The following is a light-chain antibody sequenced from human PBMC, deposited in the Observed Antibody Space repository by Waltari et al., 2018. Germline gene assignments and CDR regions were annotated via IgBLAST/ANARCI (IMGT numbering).Light chain of an antibody. CDR3: MQTLQLPLT. CDR1: QSLLHSDGKTY. CDR2: GVS. J-gene: IGKJ4*01. Sequence: IVLTQTPLSLSVTPGQPASISCKSSQSLLHSDGKTYLYWYLQKPGQPPQLLIYGVSNRFSGVPGSFSGSGSGTEFTLNISRVEAADVGVYYCMQTLQLPLTFGGGTKVEIK. V-gene: IGKV2D-29*01.